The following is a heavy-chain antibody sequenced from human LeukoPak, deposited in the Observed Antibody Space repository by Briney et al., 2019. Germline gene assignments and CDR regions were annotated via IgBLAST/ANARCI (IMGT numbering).Heavy chain of an antibody. Sequence: ASVKVSCKASGYTFTSYGISWVRQAPGQGLEWMGWISAYNGNTNKEQKLQARVTMTTGTSTSTAYMELRSLRSDDTAVYYCARLFWSGYYYYSDYWGQGTLVTVSS. V-gene: IGHV1-18*01. J-gene: IGHJ4*02. CDR2: ISAYNGNT. D-gene: IGHD3-3*01. CDR3: ARLFWSGYYYYSDY. CDR1: GYTFTSYG.